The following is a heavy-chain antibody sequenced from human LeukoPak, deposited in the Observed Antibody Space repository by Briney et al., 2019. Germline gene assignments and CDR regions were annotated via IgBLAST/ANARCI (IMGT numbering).Heavy chain of an antibody. D-gene: IGHD3-3*01. J-gene: IGHJ4*02. CDR3: ARGVPEYYDFWSGYFYYFDY. CDR2: FYYSGST. Sequence: NPSETLSFTCTVSGGSISSYYWSWLRQPPGKGLEWIGYFYYSGSTNYNPSLKSRVTISVDTSKNQFSLKLTSVTAADTAVYYCARGVPEYYDFWSGYFYYFDYGGQGTQVTVS. V-gene: IGHV4-59*01. CDR1: GGSISSYY.